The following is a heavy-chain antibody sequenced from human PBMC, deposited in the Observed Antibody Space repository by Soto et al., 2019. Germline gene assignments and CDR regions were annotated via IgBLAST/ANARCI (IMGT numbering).Heavy chain of an antibody. CDR3: AREPYSSSSVYYYYGMDV. J-gene: IGHJ6*02. V-gene: IGHV1-2*04. Sequence: ASVKVSCKASGYTFTGYYMHWVRQAPGQGLEWMGWINPNSGGTNYAQKFQGWVTMTRDTSISTAYMELIRLRSDDTAVYYCAREPYSSSSVYYYYGMDVWGQGTTVTVSS. D-gene: IGHD6-6*01. CDR1: GYTFTGYY. CDR2: INPNSGGT.